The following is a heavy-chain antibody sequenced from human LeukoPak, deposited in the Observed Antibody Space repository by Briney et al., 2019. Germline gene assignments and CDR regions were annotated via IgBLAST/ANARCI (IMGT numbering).Heavy chain of an antibody. V-gene: IGHV4-4*07. Sequence: NPSETLSLTCIVSGGSISSYYWSWIRQPAGKGLEWIGRIYTSGSTNYNPSLKSRVTMSVDTSKNQFSLKLSSVTAADTAVYYCAREWWGYCSSTSCYGAYYYYYMDVWGKGTTVAVSS. CDR2: IYTSGST. CDR1: GGSISSYY. J-gene: IGHJ6*03. D-gene: IGHD2-2*01. CDR3: AREWWGYCSSTSCYGAYYYYYMDV.